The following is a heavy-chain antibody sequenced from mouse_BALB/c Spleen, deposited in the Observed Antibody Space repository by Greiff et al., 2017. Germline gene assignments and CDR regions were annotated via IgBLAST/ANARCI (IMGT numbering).Heavy chain of an antibody. D-gene: IGHD2-1*01. CDR3: ARADYGKFDAMDY. CDR1: GFTFSSYG. CDR2: INSNGGST. Sequence: EVQVVESGGGLVQPGGSLKLSCAASGFTFSSYGMSWVRQTPDKRLELVATINSNGGSTYYPDSVKGRFTISRDNAKNTLYLQMSSLKSEDTAMYYCARADYGKFDAMDYWGQGTSVTVSS. V-gene: IGHV5-6-3*01. J-gene: IGHJ4*01.